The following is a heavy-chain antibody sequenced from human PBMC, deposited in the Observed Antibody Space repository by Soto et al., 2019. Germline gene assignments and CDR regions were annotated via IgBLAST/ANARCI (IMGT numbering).Heavy chain of an antibody. CDR1: GYTFTSYG. D-gene: IGHD3-9*01. CDR2: ISAYNGNT. J-gene: IGHJ6*02. CDR3: ARVDAGLRYFDWLSPTDYYYCMVV. V-gene: IGHV1-18*01. Sequence: GASVKVSCKASGYTFTSYGISWVRQAPGQGLEWMGWISAYNGNTNYAQKLQGRVTMTTDTSTSTAYMELRSLRSDDTAVYYCARVDAGLRYFDWLSPTDYYYCMVVWGQGTTVTVSS.